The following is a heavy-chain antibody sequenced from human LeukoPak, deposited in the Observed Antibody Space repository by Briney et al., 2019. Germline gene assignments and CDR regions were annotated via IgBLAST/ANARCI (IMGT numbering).Heavy chain of an antibody. V-gene: IGHV4-34*01. CDR3: ARRIRITMIVVAYNWFDP. J-gene: IGHJ5*02. CDR1: GGSFSGYY. CDR2: INHSGST. D-gene: IGHD3-22*01. Sequence: SETLSLTCAVYGGSFSGYYWSWIRQPPGKGLEWIGEINHSGSTNYNPSLKSRVTISVDTSKNQFSLKLSSVTAADTAVYYCARRIRITMIVVAYNWFDPWGQGTLVTVSS.